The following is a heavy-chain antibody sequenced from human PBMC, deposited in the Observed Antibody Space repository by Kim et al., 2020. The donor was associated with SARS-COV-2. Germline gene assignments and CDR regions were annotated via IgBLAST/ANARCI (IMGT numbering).Heavy chain of an antibody. D-gene: IGHD5-12*01. J-gene: IGHJ1*01. CDR1: GFPFSGHV. Sequence: GGSLRLSCVASGFPFSGHVMSWVRQALGKGLEWLSSISDTTLSTHYADSVKGRCTIPRDNSMNTLLLQMNSLRAEDTAIYYCPKGGRRGFDYPIVSWGQGTLVAVSS. CDR2: ISDTTLST. CDR3: PKGGRRGFDYPIVS. V-gene: IGHV3-23*01.